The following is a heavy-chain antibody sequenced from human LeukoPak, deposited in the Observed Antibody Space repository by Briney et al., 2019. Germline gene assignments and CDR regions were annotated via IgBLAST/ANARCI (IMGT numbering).Heavy chain of an antibody. J-gene: IGHJ4*02. CDR2: ISAYNGNT. V-gene: IGHV1-18*01. CDR3: ARDGLLSDFWSGYYKGANFDY. D-gene: IGHD3-3*01. Sequence: ASVKVSCKASGGTFSSYAISWVRQAPGQGLEWMGWISAYNGNTNYAQKLQGRVTMTTDTSTSTAYMELRSLRSDDTAVYYCARDGLLSDFWSGYYKGANFDYWGQGTLVTVSS. CDR1: GGTFSSYA.